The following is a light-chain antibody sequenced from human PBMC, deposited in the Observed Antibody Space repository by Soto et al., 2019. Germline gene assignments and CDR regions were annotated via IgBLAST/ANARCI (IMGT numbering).Light chain of an antibody. CDR3: QQRTNWPPFT. CDR2: AAS. V-gene: IGKV1-8*01. Sequence: AIRMTQSPSSLSASTGDRVTITCRASQGISSYLALYQQKPGKAPKLLIYAASTLQSGVPSRFSGSGSGTDFTLTISCLQSEDFAVYYCQQRTNWPPFTFGPGTKVDIK. CDR1: QGISSY. J-gene: IGKJ3*01.